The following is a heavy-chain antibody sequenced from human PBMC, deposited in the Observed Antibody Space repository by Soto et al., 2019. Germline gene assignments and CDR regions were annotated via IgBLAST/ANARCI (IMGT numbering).Heavy chain of an antibody. CDR1: GFIVSSSY. Sequence: DVQLVETGGGLIQPGGSLRLSCAASGFIVSSSYMSWVRQAPGKGLEWVSVIYSDGRTYYADSVKGRFTISRDNYKNTLYLQMNSLSAEDTAVYYCARCSGWYGQCYFDCWGQGTLVTVSS. CDR2: IYSDGRT. D-gene: IGHD6-13*01. V-gene: IGHV3-53*02. J-gene: IGHJ4*02. CDR3: ARCSGWYGQCYFDC.